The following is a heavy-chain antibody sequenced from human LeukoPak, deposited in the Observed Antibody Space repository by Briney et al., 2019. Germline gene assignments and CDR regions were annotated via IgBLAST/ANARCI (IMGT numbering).Heavy chain of an antibody. CDR1: GGSFSGYY. Sequence: SETLSLTCAVYGGSFSGYYWSWIRQPPGKGLEWIGEINHSGSTNYNPSLKSRVTISVDTSKNQFSLKLSSVTAADTAVYYCARGLLTSYQVVRGTYYMVVWAKGTTVTVSS. D-gene: IGHD3-10*01. CDR3: ARGLLTSYQVVRGTYYMVV. CDR2: INHSGST. V-gene: IGHV4-34*01. J-gene: IGHJ6*03.